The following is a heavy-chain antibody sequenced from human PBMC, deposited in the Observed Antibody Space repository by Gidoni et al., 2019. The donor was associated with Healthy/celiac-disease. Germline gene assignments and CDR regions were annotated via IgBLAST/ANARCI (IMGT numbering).Heavy chain of an antibody. CDR3: ARDQIVVVPAATTTGYYYYGMDV. CDR1: VGSISSSSYY. V-gene: IGHV4-39*01. D-gene: IGHD2-2*01. J-gene: IGHJ6*02. Sequence: QLQLQESGPGLVKPSETLSLTCTVSVGSISSSSYYWGWIRQPPGKGLEWIGSIHYSGSTYYNPSLKSRVTISVDTSKNQFSLKLSSVTAADTAVYYGARDQIVVVPAATTTGYYYYGMDVWGQGTTVTVSS. CDR2: IHYSGST.